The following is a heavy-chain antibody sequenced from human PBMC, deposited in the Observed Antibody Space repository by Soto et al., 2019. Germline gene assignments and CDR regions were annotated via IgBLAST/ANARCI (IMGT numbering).Heavy chain of an antibody. J-gene: IGHJ4*02. CDR3: ATTTGGEEYYFDY. Sequence: SETLSLTCAVYGGSFSGYYWSWIRQPPGKGLEWIGEINHSGSTNYNPSLKSRVTISVDTSKNQFSLKLSSVTAADTAVYYCATTTGGEEYYFDYWGQGTLVTVSS. D-gene: IGHD1-1*01. V-gene: IGHV4-34*01. CDR2: INHSGST. CDR1: GGSFSGYY.